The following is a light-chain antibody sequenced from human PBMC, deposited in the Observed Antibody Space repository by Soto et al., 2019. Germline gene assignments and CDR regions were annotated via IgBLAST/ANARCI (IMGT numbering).Light chain of an antibody. CDR2: DAS. CDR3: QHYDSLPIT. V-gene: IGKV3-20*01. Sequence: EIVLTQSPGTLSLSPGERATLSCRASQSVSSSYLAWYQQKPGQAPRLLIYDASNRATGIPVRFSGSGSGTDFTLTISRLEPEDFAVFYCQHYDSLPITFGQGTRLENK. J-gene: IGKJ5*01. CDR1: QSVSSSY.